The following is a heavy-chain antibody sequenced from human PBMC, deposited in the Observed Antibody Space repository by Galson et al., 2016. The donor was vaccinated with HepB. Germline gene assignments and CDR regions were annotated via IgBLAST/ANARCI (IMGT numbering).Heavy chain of an antibody. CDR2: IWHDGNRK. CDR1: GFSFSSYG. V-gene: IGHV3-33*01. D-gene: IGHD5-24*01. CDR3: ARVRGNGYNFASDY. J-gene: IGHJ4*02. Sequence: SLRLSCAASGFSFSSYGLHWVRQAPGKGLEWMAVIWHDGNRKYYADTVKGRFTISRDNSKNTLSLQMNSLRVEDTAVYHCARVRGNGYNFASDYWGQGTLVTVSS.